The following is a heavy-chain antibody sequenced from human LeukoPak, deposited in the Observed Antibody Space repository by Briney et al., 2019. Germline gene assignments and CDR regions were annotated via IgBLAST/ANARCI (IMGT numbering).Heavy chain of an antibody. CDR2: IIPIFGTA. CDR1: GGTFSSYA. V-gene: IGHV1-69*05. CDR3: AIESVVRGATDY. D-gene: IGHD3-10*01. Sequence: SVKVSCKASGGTFSSYAISWVRQAPGQGLEWMGGIIPIFGTANYAQKFQGRVTLTTDESTSTAYMELSSLRSEDTAVYYCAIESVVRGATDYWGQGTLVTVSS. J-gene: IGHJ4*02.